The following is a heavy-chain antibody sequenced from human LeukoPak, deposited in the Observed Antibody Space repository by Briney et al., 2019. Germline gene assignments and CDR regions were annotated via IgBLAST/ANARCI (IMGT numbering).Heavy chain of an antibody. CDR3: ARENLSGWFDP. Sequence: GGSLRLSCAASGFTVSSNHLSWVRQAPERGLEWVSVIYSGGGTFYADSVKGRFTISRHNSRNTLYLQMNSLRAEDTAVYYCARENLSGWFDPWGQGTLVTVSS. D-gene: IGHD2-15*01. CDR1: GFTVSSNH. V-gene: IGHV3-53*04. CDR2: IYSGGGT. J-gene: IGHJ5*02.